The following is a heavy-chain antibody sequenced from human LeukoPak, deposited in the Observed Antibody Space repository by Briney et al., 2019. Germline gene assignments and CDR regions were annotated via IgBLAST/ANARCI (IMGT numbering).Heavy chain of an antibody. Sequence: RPGGSLRLSCAASGFTFSNYWMHWVRQAPGKGLVWVSRINSDGINTSYADSVKGRFTISRDNAKNALNLQMNSLRAEDTAVYYCARDLGQYYDTSDNWFDPWGQGTLVTVSS. CDR3: ARDLGQYYDTSDNWFDP. D-gene: IGHD3-22*01. V-gene: IGHV3-74*01. J-gene: IGHJ5*02. CDR2: INSDGINT. CDR1: GFTFSNYW.